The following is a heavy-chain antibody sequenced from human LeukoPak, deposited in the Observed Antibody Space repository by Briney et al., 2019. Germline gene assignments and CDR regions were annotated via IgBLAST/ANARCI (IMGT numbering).Heavy chain of an antibody. Sequence: PSETLSLTCTVSGFSITSGYFWGWMRRPPGKGLEWIGNIYHSGTTYYNPSLRSRVTISIDVSKNQFSLRLNSVTAADTAVYYCARFCDGDCFLDYWGQGTPVTVSS. CDR2: IYHSGTT. CDR1: GFSITSGYF. J-gene: IGHJ4*02. CDR3: ARFCDGDCFLDY. V-gene: IGHV4-38-2*02. D-gene: IGHD2-21*02.